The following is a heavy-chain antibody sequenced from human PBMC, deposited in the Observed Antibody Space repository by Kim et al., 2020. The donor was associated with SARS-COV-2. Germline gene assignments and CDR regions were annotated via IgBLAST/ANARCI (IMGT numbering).Heavy chain of an antibody. CDR1: GFTFGSYS. J-gene: IGHJ3*02. D-gene: IGHD3-22*01. CDR2: ISSSSSYI. V-gene: IGHV3-21*01. Sequence: GGSLRLSCAASGFTFGSYSMNWVRQAPGKGLEWVSSISSSSSYIYYADSVKGRFTISRDNAKNSLYLQMNSLRAEDTAVYYCARVIEGYYYDSSGYYRDNAFDIWGQGTMVTVSS. CDR3: ARVIEGYYYDSSGYYRDNAFDI.